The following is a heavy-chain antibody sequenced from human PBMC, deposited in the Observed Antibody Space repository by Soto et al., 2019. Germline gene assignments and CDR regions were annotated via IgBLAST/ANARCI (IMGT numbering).Heavy chain of an antibody. V-gene: IGHV4-39*01. CDR2: IYYSGST. Sequence: QLQLQESGPGLVKPSETLSLTCTVSGGSISSSSYYWGWIRQPPGKGLEWIGSIYYSGSTYYNPSLKSRVTISVDTSKNQFSLKLSSVTAADTAVYYCASQRRDYYDSSGPLDYWGQGTLVTVSS. D-gene: IGHD3-22*01. J-gene: IGHJ4*02. CDR1: GGSISSSSYY. CDR3: ASQRRDYYDSSGPLDY.